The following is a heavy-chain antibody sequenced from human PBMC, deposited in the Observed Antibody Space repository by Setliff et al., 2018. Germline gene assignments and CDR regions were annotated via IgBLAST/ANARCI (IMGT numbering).Heavy chain of an antibody. CDR3: ATEKFPGDWGDY. D-gene: IGHD2-21*01. CDR1: GYTFTSYG. V-gene: IGHV1-18*01. J-gene: IGHJ4*02. CDR2: ISVYNGKT. Sequence: GASVKVSCKASGYTFTSYGFSWVRQAPGQGFEWMGWISVYNGKTKYAQKFQGRVTMTTDTSTRTAYMEVTSLRSDDTAVYYCATEKFPGDWGDYWGQGTLVTVSS.